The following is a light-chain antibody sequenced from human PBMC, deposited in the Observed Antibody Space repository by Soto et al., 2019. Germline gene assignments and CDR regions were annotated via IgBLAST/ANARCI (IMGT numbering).Light chain of an antibody. CDR1: QTIDNT. J-gene: IGKJ2*01. CDR2: DAS. V-gene: IGKV3-15*01. Sequence: IVMPQSPATLSLSPGERATLSCRASQTIDNTLAWYQRKPGQAPRLLIYDASTRATGVPARFSGSGSGTDFTLTISSLQSEDFAVYYCQHYNYWPYTFGQGTKVDIK. CDR3: QHYNYWPYT.